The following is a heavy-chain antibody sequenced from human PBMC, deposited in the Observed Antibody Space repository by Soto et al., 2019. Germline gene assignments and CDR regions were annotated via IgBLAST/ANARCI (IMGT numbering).Heavy chain of an antibody. D-gene: IGHD4-4*01. V-gene: IGHV4-59*08. Sequence: SETLSLTCTVSGGSINSYCWSWIRQPPGKGLEWIAYIFDSGNANYNPSLKSRVTISVDTSKNQFSLKLTSVTAADTAVYYCARHRRTTVAKFYFDNWGQGALVTAPQ. CDR2: IFDSGNA. CDR1: GGSINSYC. J-gene: IGHJ4*02. CDR3: ARHRRTTVAKFYFDN.